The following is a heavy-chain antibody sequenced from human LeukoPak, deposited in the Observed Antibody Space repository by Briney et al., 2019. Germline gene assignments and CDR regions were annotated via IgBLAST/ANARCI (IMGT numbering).Heavy chain of an antibody. CDR3: ARELFDFDY. J-gene: IGHJ4*02. D-gene: IGHD3-10*01. V-gene: IGHV3-23*01. CDR2: ITGSGGST. Sequence: GGSLRLSCAPSGFTFDNFAMTWVRQAPGKGLEWVSEITGSGGSTYYADSVKGRFTISRNNSKNTLYLQMNSLRAEDTAIYYCARELFDFDYWGQGTLVTVSS. CDR1: GFTFDNFA.